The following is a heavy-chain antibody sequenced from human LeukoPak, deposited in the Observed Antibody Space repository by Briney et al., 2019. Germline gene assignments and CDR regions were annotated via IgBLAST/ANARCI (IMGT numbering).Heavy chain of an antibody. Sequence: SETLSLTCTVSGASISNDYWCWIRQPPGKGLEWLGCFYQSENTNYSPSLKSRVTISVDTPNNQVFLRLTSVTAADTAIYYCTRDGSARSLATWGQGTLVTVSS. V-gene: IGHV4-59*01. J-gene: IGHJ5*02. D-gene: IGHD6-25*01. CDR1: GASISNDY. CDR3: TRDGSARSLAT. CDR2: FYQSENT.